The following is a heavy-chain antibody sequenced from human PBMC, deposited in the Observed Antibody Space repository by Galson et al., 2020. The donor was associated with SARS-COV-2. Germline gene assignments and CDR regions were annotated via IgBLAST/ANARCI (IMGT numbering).Heavy chain of an antibody. CDR2: INPNSGGT. D-gene: IGHD6-6*01. J-gene: IGHJ6*03. CDR3: ARGVPRRAARPEYYYYYMDV. V-gene: IGHV1-2*02. Sequence: ASVKVSCKASGYTFTGYYMHWVRQAPGQGLEWMGWINPNSGGTNYAQKFQGRVTMTRDTSISTAYMELSRLRSDDTAVYYCARGVPRRAARPEYYYYYMDVWGKGTTVTVSS. CDR1: GYTFTGYY.